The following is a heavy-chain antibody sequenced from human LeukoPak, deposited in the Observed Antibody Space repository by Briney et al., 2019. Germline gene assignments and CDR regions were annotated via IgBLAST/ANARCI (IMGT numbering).Heavy chain of an antibody. Sequence: SETLSLTCTVSGGSISRYYWNWIRQPPGKGLEWIGYIYYSGSTNYNPSLKSRVTISVDTSKNQFSLKLSSVTAADTAVYYCASFYDFWSGYLNWGKGTLVTVSS. D-gene: IGHD3-3*01. V-gene: IGHV4-59*08. CDR2: IYYSGST. J-gene: IGHJ4*02. CDR1: GGSISRYY. CDR3: ASFYDFWSGYLN.